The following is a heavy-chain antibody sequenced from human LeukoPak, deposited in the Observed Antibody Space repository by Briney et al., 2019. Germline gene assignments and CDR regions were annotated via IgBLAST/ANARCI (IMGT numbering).Heavy chain of an antibody. CDR1: GFTFSSYE. CDR2: ISSSGSTI. D-gene: IGHD6-6*01. Sequence: GGSLRLSCAASGFTFSSYEMNWVRQAPGKGLEWVSYISSSGSTIYYADSVKGRFTISRDNAKNSLYLQMNSLRAEDTAVYYCAREYSSSPTHRFDYWGQGTLVTVSS. CDR3: AREYSSSPTHRFDY. J-gene: IGHJ4*02. V-gene: IGHV3-48*03.